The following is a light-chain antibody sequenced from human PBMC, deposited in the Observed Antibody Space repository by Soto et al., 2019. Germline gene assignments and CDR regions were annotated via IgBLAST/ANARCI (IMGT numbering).Light chain of an antibody. Sequence: DIQMTQSPSSLSASVGDRVTITCRASQSIGKYLNWYQQRPREAPRLLMYAASTLQNGVPSRFSGSGSGTNFSLTISSLQPEDFATYYCQQSYSTPHFTFGPGTKVEIK. V-gene: IGKV1-39*01. CDR3: QQSYSTPHFT. J-gene: IGKJ3*01. CDR1: QSIGKY. CDR2: AAS.